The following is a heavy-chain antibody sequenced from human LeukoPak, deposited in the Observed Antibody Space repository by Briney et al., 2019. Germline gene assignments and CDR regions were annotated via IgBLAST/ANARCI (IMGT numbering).Heavy chain of an antibody. J-gene: IGHJ4*02. CDR1: GFTFSRHG. CDR2: ISYDGSNK. D-gene: IGHD3-9*01. CDR3: AKDPRGTLSGYFDY. Sequence: GGSLRLSCAASGFTFSRHGTHWVRQAPGKGLEWVAVISYDGSNKYYADSVKGRFTISRDNSENTLYLQMNSLRAEDTAVYYCAKDPRGTLSGYFDYWGQGTLVTVSS. V-gene: IGHV3-30*18.